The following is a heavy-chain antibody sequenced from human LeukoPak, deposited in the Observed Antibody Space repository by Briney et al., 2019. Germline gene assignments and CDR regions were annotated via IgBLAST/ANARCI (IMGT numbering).Heavy chain of an antibody. J-gene: IGHJ4*02. CDR2: IYYSGST. CDR3: ARAYGQLRLGELSYYFDY. Sequence: SETLSLTCTVSGGSISSYYWSWIRQPPGKGLEWIGYIYYSGSTNYDPSLKSRVTISVDTSKNQFSLKLSSVTAADTAVYYCARAYGQLRLGELSYYFDYWGQGTLVTVSS. CDR1: GGSISSYY. V-gene: IGHV4-59*01. D-gene: IGHD3-16*02.